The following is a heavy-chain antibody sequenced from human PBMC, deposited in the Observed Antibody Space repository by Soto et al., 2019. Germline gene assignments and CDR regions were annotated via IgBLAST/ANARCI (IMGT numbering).Heavy chain of an antibody. CDR3: ETDTHSPSGYFEAFDV. V-gene: IGHV3-9*01. D-gene: IGHD3-22*01. J-gene: IGHJ3*01. CDR2: ISWNSGII. CDR1: GFTFDDHT. Sequence: DAQLVESGGGLVQPGKSLRISCVASGFTFDDHTMHWVRQAPGRGLEWVSCISWNSGIIGYADSVKGRFTISRDNAKNSRYLRMDSLRPEDTAVYYCETDTHSPSGYFEAFDVWGQGTKVTVSS.